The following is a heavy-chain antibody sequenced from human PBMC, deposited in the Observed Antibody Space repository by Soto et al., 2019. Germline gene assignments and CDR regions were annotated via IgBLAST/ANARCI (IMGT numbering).Heavy chain of an antibody. CDR2: ISGSGGST. D-gene: IGHD3-10*01. Sequence: EMQLLESGGGLVQPGGSLRLSCAASEFTFSSYAMSWVRQAPGKGLEWVSAISGSGGSTYYADSVKGRFTISRDNSNNTLYLQMNSLRAEDTAVYYCAKDHYYGSGSYYLCFDFWGQGTLVTVSS. V-gene: IGHV3-23*01. CDR3: AKDHYYGSGSYYLCFDF. J-gene: IGHJ4*02. CDR1: EFTFSSYA.